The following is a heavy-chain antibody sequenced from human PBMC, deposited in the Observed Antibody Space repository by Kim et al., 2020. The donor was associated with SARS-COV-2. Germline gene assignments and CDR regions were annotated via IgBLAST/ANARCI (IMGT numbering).Heavy chain of an antibody. Sequence: SETLSLTCTVSGGSISSSSYYWGWIRQPPGKGLEWIGSIYYSGSTYYNPSLKSRVTISVDTSKNQFSLKLSSVTAADTAVYYCASLGPSLYSSGWYWNYWGQGTLVTVSS. D-gene: IGHD6-19*01. J-gene: IGHJ4*02. CDR3: ASLGPSLYSSGWYWNY. CDR1: GGSISSSSYY. V-gene: IGHV4-39*01. CDR2: IYYSGST.